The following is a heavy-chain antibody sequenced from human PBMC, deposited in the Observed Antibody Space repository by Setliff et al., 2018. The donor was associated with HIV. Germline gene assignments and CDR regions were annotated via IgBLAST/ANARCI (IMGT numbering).Heavy chain of an antibody. CDR3: ARSALWFGEADWYFDL. CDR2: IYKGGST. Sequence: ETLSLTCVVSGYSISSSYWWGWIRQPPGKGLEWIGWIGSIYKGGSTYYNPSLKSRVTMSEDTSKNQFSLKLRSATAVDTAVYYCARSALWFGEADWYFDLWGRGTLVTVSS. D-gene: IGHD3-10*01. J-gene: IGHJ2*01. V-gene: IGHV4-28*01. CDR1: GYSISSSYW.